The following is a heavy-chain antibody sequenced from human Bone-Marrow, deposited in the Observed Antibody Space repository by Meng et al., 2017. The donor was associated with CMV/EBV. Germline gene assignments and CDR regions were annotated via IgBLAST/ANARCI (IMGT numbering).Heavy chain of an antibody. CDR1: GFTFSSYG. D-gene: IGHD2-2*01. J-gene: IGHJ5*02. V-gene: IGHV3-33*01. CDR2: LWYDGSNK. Sequence: GGSLRLSCAASGFTFSSYGMRWVRQAPGKGLEWVAVLWYDGSNKYYADSVKGRFTISRDNSKNTLYLPMNSLRAADTAVYYCARDWGGHGSSTSCYEVDPWGQGTMVTVSS. CDR3: ARDWGGHGSSTSCYEVDP.